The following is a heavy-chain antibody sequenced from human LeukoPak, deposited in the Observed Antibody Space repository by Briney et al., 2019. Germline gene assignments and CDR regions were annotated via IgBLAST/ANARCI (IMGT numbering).Heavy chain of an antibody. V-gene: IGHV6-1*01. D-gene: IGHD3-22*01. Sequence: SQTPSLTCAISGDSVSSNSAAWNWIRQSPARGVERLARTYYRYNCYIDYAVSVKSQITINPDTSKNQFSLQLNSVTPEDTAVYYCARDRVPRVHYYDSRGAFDIWGQGTMVTVSS. CDR2: TYYRYNCYI. J-gene: IGHJ3*02. CDR3: ARDRVPRVHYYDSRGAFDI. CDR1: GDSVSSNSAA.